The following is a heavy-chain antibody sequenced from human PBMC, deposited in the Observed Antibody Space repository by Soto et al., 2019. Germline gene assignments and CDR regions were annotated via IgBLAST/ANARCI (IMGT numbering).Heavy chain of an antibody. V-gene: IGHV4-31*03. CDR1: GGSISSGGYY. CDR2: IYYSGST. J-gene: IGHJ4*02. D-gene: IGHD6-19*01. Sequence: QVQLQESGPGLVKPSQTLSLTCTVSGGSISSGGYYWSWIRQHPGKGLEWIGYIYYSGSTYYNPSLQSRVTISVDTSKIQCSLKLSSVTAADTAVYYCARGAVAGTGPYDWGQGTLVTVSS. CDR3: ARGAVAGTGPYD.